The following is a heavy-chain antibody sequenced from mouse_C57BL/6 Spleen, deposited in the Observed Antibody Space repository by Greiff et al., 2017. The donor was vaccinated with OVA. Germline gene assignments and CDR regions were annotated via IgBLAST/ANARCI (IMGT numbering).Heavy chain of an antibody. J-gene: IGHJ4*01. CDR1: GFTFSDYG. CDR3: ARDNGYYSLYAMDY. D-gene: IGHD2-3*01. Sequence: EVKVVESGGGLVKPGGSLKLSCAASGFTFSDYGMHWVRQAPEKGLEWVAYISSGSSTIYYADTVKGRFTISRDNAKNTLFLQMTSLRSEDTAMYYCARDNGYYSLYAMDYWGQGTSVTVSS. V-gene: IGHV5-17*01. CDR2: ISSGSSTI.